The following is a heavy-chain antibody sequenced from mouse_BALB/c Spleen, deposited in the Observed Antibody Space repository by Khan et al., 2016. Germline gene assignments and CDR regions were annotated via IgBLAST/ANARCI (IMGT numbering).Heavy chain of an antibody. D-gene: IGHD2-1*01. Sequence: EVKLLESGGGLVQPGGSLKFSCAASGFDFSRYWMSWVRQAPGKGLEWIGEINPDSSMINYTPSLKDKFIISRDNANNTLYLQMSNVKSEDTALYCGARRVNYSGFAYWGHGTLVTVS. CDR3: ARRVNYSGFAY. CDR1: GFDFSRYW. J-gene: IGHJ3*01. CDR2: INPDSSMI. V-gene: IGHV4-1*02.